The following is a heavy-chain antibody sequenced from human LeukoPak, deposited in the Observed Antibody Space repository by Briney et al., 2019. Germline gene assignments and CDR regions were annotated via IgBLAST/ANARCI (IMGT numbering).Heavy chain of an antibody. J-gene: IGHJ5*02. CDR2: ISSSSNYI. V-gene: IGHV3-21*01. Sequence: GGSLRLSCAASGFTFSSYSMNWVRQAPGRGLEWVSSISSSSNYIYYADSVKGRFTISRDNAKNSLYLQMNSLRAEDTAVYYCARDPSSGWYLKGWFDPWGQGTLVAVSS. CDR1: GFTFSSYS. D-gene: IGHD6-19*01. CDR3: ARDPSSGWYLKGWFDP.